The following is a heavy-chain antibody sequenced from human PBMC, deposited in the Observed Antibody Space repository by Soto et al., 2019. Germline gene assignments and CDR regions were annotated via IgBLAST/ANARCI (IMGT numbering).Heavy chain of an antibody. CDR1: VYTLTGEY. CDR3: ARGPPIAAAGQDAFDI. D-gene: IGHD6-13*01. V-gene: IGHV1-2*04. Sequence: APVKVSGKAAVYTLTGEYVHCGRKATGQGLEWMGWINPNSGGTNYAQKLQGWVIMTRDTSISTAYMELSRLRSDDTAVYYCARGPPIAAAGQDAFDIWGQGTMVTVSS. J-gene: IGHJ3*02. CDR2: INPNSGGT.